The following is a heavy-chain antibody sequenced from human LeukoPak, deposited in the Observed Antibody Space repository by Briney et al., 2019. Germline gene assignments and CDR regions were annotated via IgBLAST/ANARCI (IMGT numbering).Heavy chain of an antibody. D-gene: IGHD3-10*01. Sequence: SETLSLTCTVSGGSISSSSYYWGWIRQPPGKGLEWIGSIYYSGSTYYNPSLKSRVTISVDTSKNQFSLKLSSVTAADTAVYYCARSYGSGSSAGYWGQGTLATVSS. CDR3: ARSYGSGSSAGY. J-gene: IGHJ4*02. V-gene: IGHV4-39*01. CDR1: GGSISSSSYY. CDR2: IYYSGST.